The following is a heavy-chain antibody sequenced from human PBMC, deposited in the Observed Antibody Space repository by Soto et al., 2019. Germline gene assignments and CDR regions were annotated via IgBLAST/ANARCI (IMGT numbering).Heavy chain of an antibody. Sequence: QVQLVESGGGVVQPGRSVRLSCATSGFTFSSTGMHWVRQAPGKGLEWVAVIWYDGSSKYYGDPAKGRFTISRDNSKDTLYLDMNSLRAEDTAMYYCARDVGSGGNGVDYWGEGTLVTVSS. CDR2: IWYDGSSK. J-gene: IGHJ4*02. CDR3: ARDVGSGGNGVDY. D-gene: IGHD2-8*01. V-gene: IGHV3-33*01. CDR1: GFTFSSTG.